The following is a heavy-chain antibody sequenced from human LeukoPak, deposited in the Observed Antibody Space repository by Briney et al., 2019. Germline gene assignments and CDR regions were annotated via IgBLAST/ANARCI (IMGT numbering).Heavy chain of an antibody. D-gene: IGHD3-10*01. J-gene: IGHJ4*02. V-gene: IGHV3-30-3*01. Sequence: PGGSLRLSCAASGFTFSSYAMHWVRQAPGKGLEWVAVMSYDGSNKYYADSVKGRFTISRDNSKNTLYLQMNSLRAEDTAVYYCARDRYGSGSYYNKNYYFDYWGQGTLVTVSS. CDR1: GFTFSSYA. CDR3: ARDRYGSGSYYNKNYYFDY. CDR2: MSYDGSNK.